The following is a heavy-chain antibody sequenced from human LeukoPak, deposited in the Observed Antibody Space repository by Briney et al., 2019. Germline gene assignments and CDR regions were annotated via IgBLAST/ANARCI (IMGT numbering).Heavy chain of an antibody. V-gene: IGHV3-30*03. CDR1: RFTFSSYG. CDR3: ASYDILTGYHSPFDY. Sequence: PGRSLRLSCAASRFTFSSYGMHWVRQAPGKGLEWVAVISYDGKNMYYADSVKGRFTISRDNSQNTLYLQMNSLRVEDTGVYYCASYDILTGYHSPFDYWGQGSLVTVSS. D-gene: IGHD3-9*01. CDR2: ISYDGKNM. J-gene: IGHJ4*02.